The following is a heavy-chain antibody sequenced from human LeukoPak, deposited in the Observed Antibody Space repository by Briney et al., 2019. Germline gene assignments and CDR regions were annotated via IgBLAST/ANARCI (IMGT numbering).Heavy chain of an antibody. CDR2: INQDGSEK. Sequence: GGSLRLSCAASGFTFRNYWMSWVRQAPGKGLEWVANINQDGSEKNYVDSVKGRLTISRDNAENSLNLQMNSLRAEDTAVYYCASVSYYAMDVWGRGTTVIVS. CDR3: ASVSYYAMDV. V-gene: IGHV3-7*03. CDR1: GFTFRNYW. J-gene: IGHJ6*02. D-gene: IGHD5/OR15-5a*01.